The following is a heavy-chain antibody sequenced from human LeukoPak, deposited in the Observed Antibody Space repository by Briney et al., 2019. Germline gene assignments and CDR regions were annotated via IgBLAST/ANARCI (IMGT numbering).Heavy chain of an antibody. Sequence: SETLSLTCAVYGGSFSGYYWSWIRQPPGKGLEWIGEINHSGSTNYNPSLKSRVTISVDTSKNQFSLKLSSVTAADTAVYYCARQFRYGGKGGGNRNFDYWGQGTLVTVSS. CDR3: ARQFRYGGKGGGNRNFDY. CDR1: GGSFSGYY. D-gene: IGHD4-23*01. J-gene: IGHJ4*02. CDR2: INHSGST. V-gene: IGHV4-34*01.